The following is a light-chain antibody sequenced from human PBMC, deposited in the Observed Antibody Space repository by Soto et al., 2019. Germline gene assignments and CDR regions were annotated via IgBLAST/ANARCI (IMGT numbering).Light chain of an antibody. CDR2: AAS. V-gene: IGKV1-39*01. CDR3: QQSYSTPWT. J-gene: IGKJ1*01. CDR1: QSISSY. Sequence: DIHMTQSPSSLSASVVGIGGTTFLASQSISSYLNWYHQKPGKAPKLLIYAASSLQSGVPSRFSGSGSGTDFTLTISSLQPEDFATYYCQQSYSTPWTFGQGTKVDIK.